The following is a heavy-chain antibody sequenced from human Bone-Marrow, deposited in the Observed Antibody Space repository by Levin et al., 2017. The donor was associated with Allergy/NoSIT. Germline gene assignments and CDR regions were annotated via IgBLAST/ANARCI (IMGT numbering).Heavy chain of an antibody. CDR3: ARVRYNWKRSAFDI. D-gene: IGHD1-20*01. Sequence: GGSLRLSCAASGFTFSSYEMNWVRQAPGKGLEWVSYISSSGSTIYYADSVKGRFTISRDNAKNSLYLQMNSLRAEDTAVYYCARVRYNWKRSAFDIWGQGTMVTVSS. J-gene: IGHJ3*02. CDR2: ISSSGSTI. V-gene: IGHV3-48*03. CDR1: GFTFSSYE.